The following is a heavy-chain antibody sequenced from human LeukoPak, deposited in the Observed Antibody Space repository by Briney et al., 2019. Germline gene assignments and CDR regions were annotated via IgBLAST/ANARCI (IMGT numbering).Heavy chain of an antibody. CDR2: IYYSGST. J-gene: IGHJ4*02. CDR3: ARLAVAGNFDDY. D-gene: IGHD6-19*01. CDR1: GGSISSYY. Sequence: SETLSLTCTVSGGSISSYYWSWIRQPPGKGLGWIGSIYYSGSTYYNPSLKSRVTISVDTSKNQFSLKLSSVTAADTAVYYCARLAVAGNFDDYWGQGTLVTVSS. V-gene: IGHV4-59*05.